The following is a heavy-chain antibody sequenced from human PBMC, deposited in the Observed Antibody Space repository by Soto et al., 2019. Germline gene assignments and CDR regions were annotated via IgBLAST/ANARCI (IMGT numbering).Heavy chain of an antibody. J-gene: IGHJ4*02. CDR1: GFSFSTSW. Sequence: PGGSLRLSCAASGFSFSTSWMHWVRQAPGKGLVWVSRINTDGSSTSYADSVKGRFTISRDNAKNTLYLQMNSLRAEDTAVYYCARVRGGDYPPFDSWGQGTLVTVSS. CDR3: ARVRGGDYPPFDS. CDR2: INTDGSST. D-gene: IGHD4-17*01. V-gene: IGHV3-74*01.